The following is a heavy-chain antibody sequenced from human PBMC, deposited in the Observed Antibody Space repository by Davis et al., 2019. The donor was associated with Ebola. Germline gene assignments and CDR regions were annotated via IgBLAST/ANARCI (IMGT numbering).Heavy chain of an antibody. CDR2: IIPILGIA. CDR1: GGTFSSYA. CDR3: ARGDCSSTSCRHWFDP. Sequence: SVKVCKASGGTFSSYAISWVRQAPGQGLEWMGGIIPILGIANYAQKFQGRVTITADKSTSTAYMELSSLRSEDTAVYYCARGDCSSTSCRHWFDPWGQGTLVTVSS. J-gene: IGHJ5*02. D-gene: IGHD2-2*01. V-gene: IGHV1-69*10.